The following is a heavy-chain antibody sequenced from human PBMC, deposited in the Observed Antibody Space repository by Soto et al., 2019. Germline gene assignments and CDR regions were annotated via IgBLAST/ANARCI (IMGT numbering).Heavy chain of an antibody. CDR2: ISPTGTT. D-gene: IGHD2-2*01. Sequence: QVHLQKSGPGLVKPSETLSLTCAVSGDSISGSQWWSWVRQPPGKGLEWIGEISPTGTTNYNPSLNSRVTMSVVKPKNLFSLNLTSVTAADTAVYYCARVISSRDAYFDYWGQGTVVTVSP. J-gene: IGHJ4*02. V-gene: IGHV4-4*02. CDR1: GDSISGSQW. CDR3: ARVISSRDAYFDY.